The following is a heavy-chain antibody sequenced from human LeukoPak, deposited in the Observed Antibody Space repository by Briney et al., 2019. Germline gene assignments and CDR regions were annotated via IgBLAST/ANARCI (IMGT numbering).Heavy chain of an antibody. V-gene: IGHV4-59*08. Sequence: SETLSLTCTVSGGSISSYFWNWIRQSPTKGLEWIGYFYHNGGTSYNPSLRSRVTISVDSSQKRLSLQVTSMTAADTAIYYCAGGRMGRYYDHWGQGTLVAVST. CDR3: AGGRMGRYYDH. D-gene: IGHD1-26*01. CDR2: FYHNGGT. CDR1: GGSISSYF. J-gene: IGHJ4*02.